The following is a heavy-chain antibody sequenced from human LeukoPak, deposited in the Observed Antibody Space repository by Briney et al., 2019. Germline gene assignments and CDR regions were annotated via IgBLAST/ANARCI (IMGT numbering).Heavy chain of an antibody. Sequence: PGGSLRLSCVASGFTFSNYGMNWVRQAPGKGLEWVSAISGTGGSTYYADSVKGRFTISRDNSKNTLYLQMNSLRAGDTAVYYCARAAYSSTWYSRYFDLWGRGTLVTVSS. V-gene: IGHV3-23*01. CDR2: ISGTGGST. J-gene: IGHJ2*01. CDR1: GFTFSNYG. D-gene: IGHD6-13*01. CDR3: ARAAYSSTWYSRYFDL.